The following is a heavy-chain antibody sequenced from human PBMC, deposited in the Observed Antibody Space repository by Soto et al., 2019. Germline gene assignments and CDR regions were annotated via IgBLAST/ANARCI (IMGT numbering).Heavy chain of an antibody. CDR3: ISGRSPYYYDY. V-gene: IGHV3-73*01. CDR1: GFIFSGSA. Sequence: EVQLVESGGGLVQPGGSLKLSCAASGFIFSGSAVHWVRQASGKGLEWVGRILSKAGNYATAYPASMKGRFTISRDDSENTAFLQMNSLKTEDSAVYYCISGRSPYYYDYWGQGTLVAVSS. CDR2: ILSKAGNYAT. J-gene: IGHJ4*02. D-gene: IGHD4-17*01.